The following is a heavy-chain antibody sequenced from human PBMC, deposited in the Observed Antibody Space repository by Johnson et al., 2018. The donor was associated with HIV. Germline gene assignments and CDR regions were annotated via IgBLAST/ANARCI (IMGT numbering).Heavy chain of an antibody. V-gene: IGHV3-20*04. D-gene: IGHD6-13*01. CDR2: INWNGGST. J-gene: IGHJ3*02. CDR3: ARGGIAAAGTGNDPNDAFDI. CDR1: GFTFDSYW. Sequence: VQLVESGGGLVQPGGSLRLSCAASGFTFDSYWMSWVRQAPGKGLEWVSGINWNGGSTGYADSVKGRFTISRDNAKKSLYLQMNSLRAEDTALYYCARGGIAAAGTGNDPNDAFDIWGQGTMVTVSS.